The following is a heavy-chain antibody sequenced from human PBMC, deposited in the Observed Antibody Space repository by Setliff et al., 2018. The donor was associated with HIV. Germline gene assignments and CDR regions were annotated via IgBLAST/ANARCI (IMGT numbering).Heavy chain of an antibody. CDR1: GYTFTSYG. Sequence: ASVKVSCKASGYTFTSYGISWARQAPGQGLEWMGWISAYNGNTNYAQKFQGRVTITAHESTNTVNMELSSLRSEDTALYFCARDRAYYYDHDRATSDEAFDIWGQGTMVTVSS. J-gene: IGHJ3*02. CDR3: ARDRAYYYDHDRATSDEAFDI. CDR2: ISAYNGNT. V-gene: IGHV1-18*01. D-gene: IGHD3-22*01.